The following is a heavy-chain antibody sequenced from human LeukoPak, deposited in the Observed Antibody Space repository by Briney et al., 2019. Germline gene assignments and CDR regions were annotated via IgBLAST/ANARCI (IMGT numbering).Heavy chain of an antibody. CDR3: ARDRGSGYNYNAHFDY. CDR1: GFIFSNDA. J-gene: IGHJ4*02. Sequence: PGGSLRLSCAASGFIFSNDAMHWVRQAPGKGLEWVAFIWFDGSNKHYADSVKGRFTISRDNSKNTQFLQMNSLRAEDTAVYYCARDRGSGYNYNAHFDYWGQGTLVTVSS. CDR2: IWFDGSNK. V-gene: IGHV3-30*02. D-gene: IGHD5-24*01.